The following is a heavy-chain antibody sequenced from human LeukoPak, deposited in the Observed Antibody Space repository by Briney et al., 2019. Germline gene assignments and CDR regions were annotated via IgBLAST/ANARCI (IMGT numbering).Heavy chain of an antibody. J-gene: IGHJ3*02. CDR1: GFTFSNYG. D-gene: IGHD3-22*01. CDR2: ITSSSSTI. V-gene: IGHV3-48*02. Sequence: PGRSLRLSCAASGFTFSNYGMHWVRQAPGKGLEWVSYITSSSSTIYYADSVRGRFTISRDNAKNSLYLQMNSLRDEDTAVYYCARVDWMIGAFDIWGQGTMVTVSS. CDR3: ARVDWMIGAFDI.